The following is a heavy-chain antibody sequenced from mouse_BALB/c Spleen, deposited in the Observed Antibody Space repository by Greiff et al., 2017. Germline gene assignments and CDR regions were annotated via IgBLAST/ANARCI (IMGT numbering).Heavy chain of an antibody. J-gene: IGHJ3*01. CDR3: ASPTTITWFAY. V-gene: IGHV5-17*02. D-gene: IGHD2-4*01. CDR1: GFTFSSFG. CDR2: ISSGSSTI. Sequence: EVQLVESGGGLVQPGGSRKLSCAASGFTFSSFGMHWVRQAPEKGLEWVAYISSGSSTIYYADTVKGRFTISRDNPKNTLFLQMTSLRSEDTAMYYCASPTTITWFAYWGQGTLVTVSA.